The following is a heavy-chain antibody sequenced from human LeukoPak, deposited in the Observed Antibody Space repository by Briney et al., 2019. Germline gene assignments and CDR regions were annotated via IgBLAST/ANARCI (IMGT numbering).Heavy chain of an antibody. J-gene: IGHJ3*01. CDR3: ARRQLLYAASDL. V-gene: IGHV7-4-1*04. CDR1: GHTFTSHT. D-gene: IGHD1-1*01. Sequence: ASVKVSCKTFGHTFTSHTITWVRQAPGQGLEWMGWINTNTGNATYAQGFTGRFVFSLDTSVRLSYLQINNLKTEDTALYYCARRQLLYAASDLWGQGTMVTVSS. CDR2: INTNTGNA.